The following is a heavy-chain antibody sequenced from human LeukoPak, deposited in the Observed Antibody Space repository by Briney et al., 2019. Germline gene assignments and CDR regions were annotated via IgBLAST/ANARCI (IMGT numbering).Heavy chain of an antibody. D-gene: IGHD3-10*01. CDR1: GFTFSSYA. CDR2: ISGSGGST. Sequence: GGSLRLSCAASGFTFSSYAMSWVRQAPGKGLEWVSAISGSGGSTYYADSVKGRFTISRDNSKNTLYLQMNSLRAEDTAVYYCARDSPGFVVRGVIKPIDYWGQGTLVTVSS. V-gene: IGHV3-23*01. CDR3: ARDSPGFVVRGVIKPIDY. J-gene: IGHJ4*02.